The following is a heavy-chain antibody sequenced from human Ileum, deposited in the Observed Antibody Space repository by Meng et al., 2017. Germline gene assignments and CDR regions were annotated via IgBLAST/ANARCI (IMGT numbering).Heavy chain of an antibody. CDR2: MSSDESKT. J-gene: IGHJ1*01. D-gene: IGHD6-19*01. Sequence: QVQLVEAGGGVVQPGRPLRLSCAASGFTFSTSGMHWARQAPGKGLEWVAVMSSDESKTYYGDSVKGRFTISRDISKDTLYLQMNSLRVEDTAMYYCARGDQWLGPLTHWGQGTLVTVSS. V-gene: IGHV3-30*05. CDR1: GFTFSTSG. CDR3: ARGDQWLGPLTH.